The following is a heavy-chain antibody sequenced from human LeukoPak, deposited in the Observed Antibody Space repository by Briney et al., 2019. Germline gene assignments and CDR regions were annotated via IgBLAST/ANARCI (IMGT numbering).Heavy chain of an antibody. D-gene: IGHD4-17*01. CDR3: ARGPVTKFEI. CDR2: INPSGGST. Sequence: ASVKVSCKASGYTFINYYIHWVRQAPGQGLEWMGIINPSGGSTSYAQKFQGRVTMTRDTSTSTVYMELSSLRSEDTAVYYCARGPVTKFEIWGQGTILTVSS. V-gene: IGHV1-46*01. CDR1: GYTFINYY. J-gene: IGHJ3*02.